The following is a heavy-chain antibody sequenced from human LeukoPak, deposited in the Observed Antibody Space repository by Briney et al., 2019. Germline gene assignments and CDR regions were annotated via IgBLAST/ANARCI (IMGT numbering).Heavy chain of an antibody. V-gene: IGHV4-39*07. J-gene: IGHJ4*02. CDR2: IYFSGST. CDR3: ARTPIYYFDNSGYYN. Sequence: SETLSLTCTVSGGSISSSSYYWGWIRQPSGKGLEWIGSIYFSGSTYYNPSLKSRVTISVDTSKKQFSLRLSSVTAADTAVYYCARTPIYYFDNSGYYNWGQGTLVTVSS. CDR1: GGSISSSSYY. D-gene: IGHD3-22*01.